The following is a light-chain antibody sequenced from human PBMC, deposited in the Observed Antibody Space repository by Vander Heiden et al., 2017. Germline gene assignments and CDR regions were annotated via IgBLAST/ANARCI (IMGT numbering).Light chain of an antibody. CDR3: MQGTHWPYT. CDR2: RVS. CDR1: ESLVYSDGYTY. J-gene: IGKJ2*01. V-gene: IGKV2-30*01. Sequence: DAVMTQSPLSLPVTLGQPASISCRSTESLVYSDGYTYLNWFLQRPGQSPRRLIYRVSTRDSGVPDRFSGSGSGTDFTLKISRVEAEDLGIYYCMQGTHWPYTFGQGTKLEIK.